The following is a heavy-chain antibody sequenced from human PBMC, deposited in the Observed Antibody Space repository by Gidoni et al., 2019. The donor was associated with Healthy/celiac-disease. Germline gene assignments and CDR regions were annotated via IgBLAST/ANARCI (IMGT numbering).Heavy chain of an antibody. CDR1: GFTFSSYG. D-gene: IGHD2-21*02. CDR2: IKQDGSEK. CDR3: AREDCGGDCSYYYYGMDV. V-gene: IGHV3-7*01. Sequence: EVQLVESGGGLVQPGGSLRLSCAASGFTFSSYGMSWVRQAPGKGLEWVANIKQDGSEKYYVDSVKGRFTISRDNAKNSLYLQMNSLRAEDTAVYYCAREDCGGDCSYYYYGMDVWGQGTTVTVSS. J-gene: IGHJ6*02.